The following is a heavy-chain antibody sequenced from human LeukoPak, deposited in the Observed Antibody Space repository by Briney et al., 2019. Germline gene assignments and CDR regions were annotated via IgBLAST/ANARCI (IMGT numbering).Heavy chain of an antibody. V-gene: IGHV1-2*02. D-gene: IGHD6-13*01. Sequence: ASVKVSCKASGYTFTDYYIYWVRQAPGQGLEWMGWINPNSGAAKSAQKFQGRVSMTRDTSISTTYMELSRLGSDDTAVYYCARPIGFSSGWYGDRGNFQYWGQGTLVAVSS. J-gene: IGHJ1*01. CDR1: GYTFTDYY. CDR2: INPNSGAA. CDR3: ARPIGFSSGWYGDRGNFQY.